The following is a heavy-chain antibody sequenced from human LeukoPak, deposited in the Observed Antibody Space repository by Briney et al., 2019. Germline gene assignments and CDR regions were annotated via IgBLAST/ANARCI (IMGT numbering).Heavy chain of an antibody. Sequence: PSETLSLTCTVSGGSISSTTHYWGWIRQPPGKGLKWIGTIYYGGITYYNPSLKSRVTISVDTSKDQFPLKLTSVTAADTAVYYCARQRWGDLTRIDYWGQGTLVAVSS. V-gene: IGHV4-39*06. D-gene: IGHD2-21*02. CDR2: IYYGGIT. J-gene: IGHJ4*02. CDR1: GGSISSTTHY. CDR3: ARQRWGDLTRIDY.